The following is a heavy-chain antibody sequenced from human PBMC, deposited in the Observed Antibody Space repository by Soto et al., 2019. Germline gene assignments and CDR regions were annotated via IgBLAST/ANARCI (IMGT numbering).Heavy chain of an antibody. CDR1: GYTFTSYG. D-gene: IGHD5-12*01. J-gene: IGHJ4*02. CDR2: ISAYNGNT. CDR3: ARDRGIWATQVDY. Sequence: QVQLVQSGAEVKKPGASVKVSCKASGYTFTSYGITWVRQAPGQGLEWMGWISAYNGNTNYAQKLQGRVTMTTDTSRSTAYMELRSLRPDDTAVYYCARDRGIWATQVDYWGQGTLVTVSS. V-gene: IGHV1-18*01.